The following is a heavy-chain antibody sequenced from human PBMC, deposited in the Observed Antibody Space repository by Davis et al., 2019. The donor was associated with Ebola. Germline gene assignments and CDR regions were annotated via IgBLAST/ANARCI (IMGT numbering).Heavy chain of an antibody. CDR3: AKAINWGFLEGDLLHDAFDL. J-gene: IGHJ2*01. CDR2: ISGTFGST. V-gene: IGHV3-23*01. D-gene: IGHD3-3*01. CDR1: GFTFSSYA. Sequence: GESLKISCAASGFTFSSYAMNWVRQAPGKGLQWVSAISGTFGSTYYADSVKGRFTISRDSSENTLYLQMNSLRVEDTAVYYCAKAINWGFLEGDLLHDAFDLWGRGTRVTVSS.